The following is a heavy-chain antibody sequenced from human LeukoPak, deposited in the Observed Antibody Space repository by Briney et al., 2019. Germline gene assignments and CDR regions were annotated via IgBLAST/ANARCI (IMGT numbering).Heavy chain of an antibody. CDR1: GYTFTSYD. V-gene: IGHV1-8*03. J-gene: IGHJ5*02. CDR2: RNPNSGNT. CDR3: AREGLDP. Sequence: ASVKVSCKASGYTFTSYDINWVRQVPGQGLEWMGYRNPNSGNTVYAQKFQGRVTITTDTSINTAYMELISLRSEDTAVYYCAREGLDPWGQGTLVTVSS.